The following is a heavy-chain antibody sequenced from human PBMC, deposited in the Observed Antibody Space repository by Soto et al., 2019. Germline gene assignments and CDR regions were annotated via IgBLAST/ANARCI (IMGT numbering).Heavy chain of an antibody. Sequence: EVQLVESGGGLVQPGGSLRLSCAASGFTFSSYEMNWVRQAPGKGLEWVSYISSSGSTIYYADSVKGRFTISRDNAKNSLYLQMNSLRAEDTAVYYCARTAAGTEGLYYFDYWGQGTLVTVSS. CDR2: ISSSGSTI. D-gene: IGHD6-13*01. V-gene: IGHV3-48*03. J-gene: IGHJ4*02. CDR3: ARTAAGTEGLYYFDY. CDR1: GFTFSSYE.